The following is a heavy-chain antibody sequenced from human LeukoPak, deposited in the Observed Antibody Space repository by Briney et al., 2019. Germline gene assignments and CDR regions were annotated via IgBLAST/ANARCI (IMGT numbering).Heavy chain of an antibody. Sequence: GSLRLSCAASGFSFSRAWMSWVRQAPGKGLEWVGRIKSKSDGGTTDYAAPVKGRFTISRDDSKNTLFLQVNSLKTEDTAVYYCTTSVGYGDYVFDYWGQGTLVTVSS. J-gene: IGHJ4*02. D-gene: IGHD4-17*01. CDR1: GFSFSRAW. V-gene: IGHV3-15*05. CDR3: TTSVGYGDYVFDY. CDR2: IKSKSDGGTT.